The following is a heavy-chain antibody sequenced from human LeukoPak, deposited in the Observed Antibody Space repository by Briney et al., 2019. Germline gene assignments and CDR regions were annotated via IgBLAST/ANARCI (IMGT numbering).Heavy chain of an antibody. CDR2: IKSKTDGGTT. CDR3: SVVVPAATYYFDY. Sequence: GGSLRLSCAASGFTFSNAWMRWVRQAPGQGLESLRRIKSKTDGGTTDYAAPVKGRFTISRDDSKNTLYLQMNSLKTEDTAVYYCSVVVPAATYYFDYWGQGTLVTVSS. V-gene: IGHV3-15*01. J-gene: IGHJ4*02. CDR1: GFTFSNAW. D-gene: IGHD2-2*01.